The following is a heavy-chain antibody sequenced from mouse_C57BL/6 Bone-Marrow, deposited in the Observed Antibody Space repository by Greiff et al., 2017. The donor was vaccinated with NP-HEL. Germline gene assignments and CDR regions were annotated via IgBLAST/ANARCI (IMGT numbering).Heavy chain of an antibody. CDR2: ISSGGSYT. J-gene: IGHJ2*01. CDR1: GFTFSSYG. V-gene: IGHV5-6*02. D-gene: IGHD4-1*01. Sequence: DVKLVESGGDLVKPGGSLKLSCAASGFTFSSYGMSWVRQTPDKRLEWVATISSGGSYTYYPDSVKGRFTISRDNAKNTLYLQMSSLKSEDTAMYYCARKGKLGPYYFDYWGQGTTLTVSS. CDR3: ARKGKLGPYYFDY.